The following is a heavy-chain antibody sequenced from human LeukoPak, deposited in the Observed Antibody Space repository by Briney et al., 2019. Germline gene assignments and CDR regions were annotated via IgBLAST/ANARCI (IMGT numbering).Heavy chain of an antibody. D-gene: IGHD4-23*01. CDR2: MCPSGRT. CDR3: ATSYDGKTAPYDL. J-gene: IGHJ5*02. Sequence: SETLSLTCTVSNDSISSYCCSWVRQPPGKGLEWIGFMCPSGRTDYNPSLKSQVTMSIDTSKNQLSMELRFLTAADTAVYYCATSYDGKTAPYDLWGHGTLVTVSS. CDR1: NDSISSYC. V-gene: IGHV4-4*08.